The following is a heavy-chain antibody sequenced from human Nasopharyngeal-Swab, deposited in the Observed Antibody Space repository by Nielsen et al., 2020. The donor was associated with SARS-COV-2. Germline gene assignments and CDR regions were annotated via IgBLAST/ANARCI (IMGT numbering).Heavy chain of an antibody. V-gene: IGHV3-30-3*01. J-gene: IGHJ4*02. CDR1: GFTFSSYA. Sequence: GESLKISCAASGFTFSSYAMHWVRQAPGKGPEWVAVISYDGSNKYYADSVKGRFTISRDNSKNTLYLQMNSLRAEDTAVYYCARESYYGSGSYFSFGYWGQGTLVTVSS. D-gene: IGHD3-10*01. CDR2: ISYDGSNK. CDR3: ARESYYGSGSYFSFGY.